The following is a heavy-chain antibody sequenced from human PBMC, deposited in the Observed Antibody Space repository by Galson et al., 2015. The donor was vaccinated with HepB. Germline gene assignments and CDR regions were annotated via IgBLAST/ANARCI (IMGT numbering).Heavy chain of an antibody. D-gene: IGHD4-17*01. CDR1: GFTFSSYW. J-gene: IGHJ4*02. CDR3: AKYYGDYAGGDY. CDR2: IKQDGSEK. Sequence: SLRLSCAASGFTFSSYWMFWVRQAPGKGLEWVANIKQDGSEKYYVDSVKGRFTISRDNAKNSLYLQMNSLRAEDTAVYYCAKYYGDYAGGDYWGQGTLVTVSS. V-gene: IGHV3-7*01.